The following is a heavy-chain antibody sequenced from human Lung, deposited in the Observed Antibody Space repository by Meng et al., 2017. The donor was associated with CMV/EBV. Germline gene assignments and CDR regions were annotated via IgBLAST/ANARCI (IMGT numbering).Heavy chain of an antibody. CDR3: ARGTPRRSYSVY. CDR2: FVNNVDT. CDR1: GYTFASYG. Sequence: QVVQPRARVKEPGSVVMVINEVSGYTFASYGISWLRQAPGQGIGWMGWFVNNVDTYSAQKFQGRVTMTTDTHTSTDFMELRSLRSDSTAVYYCARGTPRRSYSVYWGQGTLVTVSS. V-gene: IGHV1-18*01. J-gene: IGHJ4*02.